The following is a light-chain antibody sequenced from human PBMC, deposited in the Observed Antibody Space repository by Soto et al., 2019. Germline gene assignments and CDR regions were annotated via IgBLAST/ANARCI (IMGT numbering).Light chain of an antibody. CDR3: QQYNNWPRT. V-gene: IGKV3-15*01. J-gene: IGKJ2*01. CDR1: QSVSSN. Sequence: EIVMTQSPATLSVSPGERATLSCRASQSVSSNLAWYQQKPGQAPRLLIYGASTRATGIPARFSGSGSGTECTRTISSLQSEEFAVYYCQQYNNWPRTFGQGTKLEIK. CDR2: GAS.